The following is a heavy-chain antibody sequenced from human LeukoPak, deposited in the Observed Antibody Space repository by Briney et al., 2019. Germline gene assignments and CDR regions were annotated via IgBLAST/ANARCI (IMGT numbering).Heavy chain of an antibody. D-gene: IGHD3-22*01. CDR1: GYTFTSNG. J-gene: IGHJ4*02. Sequence: GASVKVSCKASGYTFTSNGISWVRQAPGQGLEWMGWINPNSGGTNYAQKFQGRVTMTRDTSISTAYMELSRLRSDGTAVYYCARDVADSSGYYFRWWGQGTLVTVSS. V-gene: IGHV1-2*02. CDR3: ARDVADSSGYYFRW. CDR2: INPNSGGT.